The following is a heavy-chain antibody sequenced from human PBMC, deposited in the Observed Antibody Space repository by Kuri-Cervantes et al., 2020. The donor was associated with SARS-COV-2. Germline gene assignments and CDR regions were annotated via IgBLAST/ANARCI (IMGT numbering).Heavy chain of an antibody. CDR2: IIPILGIA. J-gene: IGHJ6*02. Sequence: SVKVSCKASGGTFSSYAISWVRQAPGQGLEWMGRIIPILGIANYAQKFQGRVTITADKSTSTAYMELSSLRSEDTAEYYCARYLWRYRERDYYYYGMDVWGQGTTVTVSS. V-gene: IGHV1-69*04. CDR1: GGTFSSYA. D-gene: IGHD1-26*01. CDR3: ARYLWRYRERDYYYYGMDV.